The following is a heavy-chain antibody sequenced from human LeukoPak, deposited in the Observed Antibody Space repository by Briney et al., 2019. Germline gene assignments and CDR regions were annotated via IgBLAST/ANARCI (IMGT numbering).Heavy chain of an antibody. J-gene: IGHJ6*03. CDR2: IYYSGST. CDR3: ARSSHIAAAGTGPYYYYYYYMDV. CDR1: GGSISSYY. V-gene: IGHV4-59*01. D-gene: IGHD6-13*01. Sequence: SETLSLTCTVSGGSISSYYWSWIRQPPGKGLEWIGYIYYSGSTNYNPSLKSRVTISVDTSKNQFSLKLSSVTAADTAVCYCARSSHIAAAGTGPYYYYYYYMDVWGKGTTVTVSS.